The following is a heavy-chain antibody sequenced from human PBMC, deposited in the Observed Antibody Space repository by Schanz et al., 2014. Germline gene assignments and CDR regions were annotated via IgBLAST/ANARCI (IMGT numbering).Heavy chain of an antibody. CDR3: AMGGYQLHH. V-gene: IGHV3-23*04. J-gene: IGHJ4*02. D-gene: IGHD1-7*01. CDR1: GFTFSSYA. CDR2: ISGSGGST. Sequence: VQLVESGGDLVKPGGSLRLSCAASGFTFSSYAMSWVRQAPGKGLEWVSAISGSGGSTYYADSVKGRFTISRDNAENTLYLQMNSLRVEDTAVYYCAMGGYQLHHWGQGTLVTVSS.